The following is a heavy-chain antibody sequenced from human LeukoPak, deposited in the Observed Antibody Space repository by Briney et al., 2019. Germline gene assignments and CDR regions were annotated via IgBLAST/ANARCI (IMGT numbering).Heavy chain of an antibody. Sequence: GGSLRLSCAASGFTVSSNYMSWVRQAPGKGLEWVSAISGSGGSTYYADSVKGRFTISRDNAKNSLYLQMNSLRADDTAVYHCARQETSSYNGAFDIWGQGTMVTVSS. CDR3: ARQETSSYNGAFDI. CDR2: ISGSGGST. J-gene: IGHJ3*02. V-gene: IGHV3-23*01. D-gene: IGHD1-26*01. CDR1: GFTVSSNY.